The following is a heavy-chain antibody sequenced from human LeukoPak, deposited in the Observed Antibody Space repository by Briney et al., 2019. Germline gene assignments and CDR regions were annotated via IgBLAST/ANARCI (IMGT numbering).Heavy chain of an antibody. D-gene: IGHD3-10*01. J-gene: IGHJ6*03. Sequence: SETLSLTCTVSGGSISSSSYYWGWIRQPPGKGLEWIGNIYYSGSTYYNPSLKSRVTISLDTSKNQFSLKLSSVTAADTAVYYCASVRRGFGESSKYYAYYYMGVWGKGTTVTVSS. V-gene: IGHV4-39*01. CDR2: IYYSGST. CDR3: ASVRRGFGESSKYYAYYYMGV. CDR1: GGSISSSSYY.